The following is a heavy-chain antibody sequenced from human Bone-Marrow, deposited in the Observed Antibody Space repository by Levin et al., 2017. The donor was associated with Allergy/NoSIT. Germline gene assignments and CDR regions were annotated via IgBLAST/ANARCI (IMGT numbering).Heavy chain of an antibody. CDR2: ISGSGGST. V-gene: IGHV3-23*01. CDR3: AKGYSRLRFLEWAIRPNYFDY. CDR1: GFTFSSYA. Sequence: GESLKISCAASGFTFSSYAMSWVRQAPGKGLEWVSAISGSGGSTYYADSVKGRFTISRDNSKNTLYLQMNSLRAEDTAVYYCAKGYSRLRFLEWAIRPNYFDYWGQGTLVTVSS. J-gene: IGHJ4*02. D-gene: IGHD3-3*01.